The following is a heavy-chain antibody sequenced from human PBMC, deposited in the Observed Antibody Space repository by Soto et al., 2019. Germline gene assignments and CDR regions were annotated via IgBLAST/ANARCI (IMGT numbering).Heavy chain of an antibody. CDR2: IIPIFGTA. CDR1: GGTFSSYA. D-gene: IGHD3-10*01. V-gene: IGHV1-69*01. J-gene: IGHJ6*02. CDR3: ARSRYYYGSGSYYTVYYYYGMDV. Sequence: QVQLVQSGAEVKKPGSSVKVSGKASGGTFSSYAISWVRQAPGQGLEWMGGIIPIFGTANYAQKFQGRVTITADESTSTAYMELSSLRSEDTAVYYCARSRYYYGSGSYYTVYYYYGMDVWGQGTTVTVSS.